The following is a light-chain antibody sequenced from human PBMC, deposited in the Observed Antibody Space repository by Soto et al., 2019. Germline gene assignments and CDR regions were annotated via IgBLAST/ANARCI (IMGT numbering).Light chain of an antibody. CDR2: KAS. CDR1: QTIMSW. V-gene: IGKV1-5*03. CDR3: QLYNRYSAA. Sequence: DIQMTQSPSTLSGSVGYRVTITWLSSQTIMSWLAWYQQKPGKAPKLLIYKASTLKSGVPSRCSGSGSGTEFTLTISSLQHDDLATYYGQLYNRYSAAFGQGTKLDI. J-gene: IGKJ1*01.